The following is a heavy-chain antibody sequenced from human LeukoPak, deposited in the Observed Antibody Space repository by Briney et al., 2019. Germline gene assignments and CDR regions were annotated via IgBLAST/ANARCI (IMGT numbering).Heavy chain of an antibody. J-gene: IGHJ4*02. Sequence: PGGSLRLSCAASGFTFSSYHMNWVRQAPGKGLEWVSYISSSSSAIYYADSVKGRFTISRDNAKNSLYLQMNSLRAEDTAVYYCAREDSSGYYGYWGQGTLVTVSS. V-gene: IGHV3-48*01. CDR2: ISSSSSAI. CDR1: GFTFSSYH. D-gene: IGHD3-22*01. CDR3: AREDSSGYYGY.